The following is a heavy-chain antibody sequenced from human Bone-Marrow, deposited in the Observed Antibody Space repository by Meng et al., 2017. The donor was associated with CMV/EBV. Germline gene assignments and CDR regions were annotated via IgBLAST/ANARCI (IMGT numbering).Heavy chain of an antibody. J-gene: IGHJ4*02. Sequence: ASVKVSCKAAGSTFSNLYIHWVRQAPGQGLEWMGVYSPSDDRTTNAQKFQGRVTMTRDTSTSTVFMELASLKSEDMGVYYCAGLSNPGYYWGQGTLVTVSS. CDR1: GSTFSNLY. V-gene: IGHV1-46*01. CDR2: YSPSDDRT. D-gene: IGHD2/OR15-2a*01. CDR3: AGLSNPGYY.